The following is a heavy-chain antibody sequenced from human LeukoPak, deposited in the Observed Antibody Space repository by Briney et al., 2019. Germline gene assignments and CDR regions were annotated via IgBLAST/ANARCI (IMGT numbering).Heavy chain of an antibody. Sequence: PGGSLRLSCAASGFTFSSYSMNWVRQAPGKGLEWLSTISGSGGSTYYADSVKGRFTISRDNSKNTLYLHMNSLRAEDTAVYYCAKSRRYYDSYFDYWGQGTPVTVSS. D-gene: IGHD3-3*01. V-gene: IGHV3-23*01. J-gene: IGHJ4*02. CDR2: ISGSGGST. CDR1: GFTFSSYS. CDR3: AKSRRYYDSYFDY.